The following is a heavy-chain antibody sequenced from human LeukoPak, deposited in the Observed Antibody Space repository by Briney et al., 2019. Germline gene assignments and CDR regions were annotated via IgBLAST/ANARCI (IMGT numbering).Heavy chain of an antibody. CDR1: GFTFSSYG. CDR3: AKGALIVPAAIKREYYFDY. Sequence: PGRSLRLSCAASGFTFSSYGMHWVRQAPGKGLEWVAIISYDGSNKYYADSVKGRFTISRDNSKNTLYLQMSSLRAEDTAVYYCAKGALIVPAAIKREYYFDYWGQGTLVTVSS. CDR2: ISYDGSNK. J-gene: IGHJ4*02. V-gene: IGHV3-30*18. D-gene: IGHD2-2*02.